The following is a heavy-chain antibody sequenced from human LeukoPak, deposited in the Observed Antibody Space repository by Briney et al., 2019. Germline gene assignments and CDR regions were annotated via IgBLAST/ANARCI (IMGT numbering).Heavy chain of an antibody. D-gene: IGHD5-18*01. CDR2: IYSGGST. Sequence: PGGSLRLSCAASGFTVSSNYMSWVRQAPGKGLEWVSVIYSGGSTYYADSVKGRFTISRDNSKNTLYLQMNSLRAEDTAVYYCAREGGVYSYGARGVFDYWGQGTLVTVSS. CDR3: AREGGVYSYGARGVFDY. V-gene: IGHV3-66*01. CDR1: GFTVSSNY. J-gene: IGHJ4*02.